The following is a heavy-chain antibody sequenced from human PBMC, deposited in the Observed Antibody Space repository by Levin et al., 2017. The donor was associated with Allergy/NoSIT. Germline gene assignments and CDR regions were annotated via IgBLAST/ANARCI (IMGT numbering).Heavy chain of an antibody. V-gene: IGHV3-30-3*01. CDR3: ASNSRGSSWYYYFDY. Sequence: SCAASGFTFSSYAMHWVRQAPGKGLEWVAVISYDGSNKYYADSVKGRFTISRDNSKNTLYLQMNSLRAEDTAVYYCASNSRGSSWYYYFDYWGQGTLVTVSS. CDR1: GFTFSSYA. CDR2: ISYDGSNK. D-gene: IGHD6-13*01. J-gene: IGHJ4*02.